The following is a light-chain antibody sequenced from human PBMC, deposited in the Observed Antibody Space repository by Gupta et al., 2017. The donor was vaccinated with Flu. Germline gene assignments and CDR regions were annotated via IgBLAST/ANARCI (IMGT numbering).Light chain of an antibody. CDR3: QLWASSSDHPDVV. J-gene: IGLJ2*01. CDR2: DDS. V-gene: IGLV3-21*02. Sequence: TARITCGGNNIGSKSVHWYQQKPGQAPGLVVYDDSDRPSGIPERFSVSNSGNTATPTITRVEAGDEADYCYQLWASSSDHPDVVFGGGTKLTVL. CDR1: NIGSKS.